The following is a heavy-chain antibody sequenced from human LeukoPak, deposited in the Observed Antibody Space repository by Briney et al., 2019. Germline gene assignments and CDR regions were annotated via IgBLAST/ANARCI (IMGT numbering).Heavy chain of an antibody. J-gene: IGHJ4*02. CDR2: IYTSGST. V-gene: IGHV4-4*07. CDR3: AREILYDSTGYYL. Sequence: SETLSLTCTVSGGSISSYYWSWIRQPAGKGLEWIGRIYTSGSTNYNPSLKSRVTMSVDTSKNQFSLNLRSVTAADTAVYYCAREILYDSTGYYLWGQGTLVTVSS. D-gene: IGHD3-22*01. CDR1: GGSISSYY.